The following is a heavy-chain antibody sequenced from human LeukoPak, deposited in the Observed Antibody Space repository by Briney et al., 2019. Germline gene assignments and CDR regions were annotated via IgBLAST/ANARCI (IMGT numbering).Heavy chain of an antibody. Sequence: GGSLRLSCAASGFNVSKNYMSWVRQAPGKGLEWVSVIYSGGNTYYAASVKGRFTISRDNAKNTVYLQMISLRAEDTAVYYCASSIRVHYYYYGLDVWGKGTTVTVSS. CDR2: IYSGGNT. J-gene: IGHJ6*04. V-gene: IGHV3-53*01. CDR3: ASSIRVHYYYYGLDV. CDR1: GFNVSKNY.